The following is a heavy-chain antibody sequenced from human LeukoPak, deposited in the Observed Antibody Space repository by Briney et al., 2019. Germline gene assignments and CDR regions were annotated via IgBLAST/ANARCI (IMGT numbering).Heavy chain of an antibody. CDR2: ITSTSTYI. D-gene: IGHD2-2*02. CDR3: ARGSPSTYTTNWFDP. J-gene: IGHJ5*02. Sequence: GGSLRLSCVASGFTFSTYSMNWVHQAPGKGLEWVSSITSTSTYIYYADSVKGRFTISRDNAKNSLSLQMNSLRAEDTAVYYCARGSPSTYTTNWFDPWGQGTLVTVSS. CDR1: GFTFSTYS. V-gene: IGHV3-21*01.